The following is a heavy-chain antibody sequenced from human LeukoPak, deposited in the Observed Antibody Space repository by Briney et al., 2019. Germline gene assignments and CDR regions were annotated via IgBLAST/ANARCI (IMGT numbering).Heavy chain of an antibody. J-gene: IGHJ4*02. Sequence: GRSLRLSCAASGFTFDDYAMHWVRQAPGKGLEWVSGISWNSGSIGYADSVKGRFTISRDNAKNTLYLQMNSLRAEDTAVYYCGRNLAADIDSWGQGTLVTVSS. D-gene: IGHD6-13*01. V-gene: IGHV3-9*01. CDR1: GFTFDDYA. CDR2: ISWNSGSI. CDR3: GRNLAADIDS.